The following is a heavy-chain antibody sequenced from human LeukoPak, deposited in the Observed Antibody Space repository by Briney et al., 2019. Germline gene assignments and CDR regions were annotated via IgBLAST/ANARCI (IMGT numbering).Heavy chain of an antibody. Sequence: GGSLRLSCAASGFTFSSYAMSWVRQAPGKGLEWVSAISGCGGSTYYADSVKGRFTISRDNSKNTLYLQMNSLRAEDTAVYYCAKSASGWYGPSNYVCDYWGQGTLVTVSS. D-gene: IGHD6-19*01. CDR1: GFTFSSYA. J-gene: IGHJ4*02. CDR2: ISGCGGST. CDR3: AKSASGWYGPSNYVCDY. V-gene: IGHV3-23*01.